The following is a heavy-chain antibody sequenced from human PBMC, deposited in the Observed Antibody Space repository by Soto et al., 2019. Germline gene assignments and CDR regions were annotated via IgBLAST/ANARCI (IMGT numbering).Heavy chain of an antibody. D-gene: IGHD2-8*01. CDR2: ISYDGSNK. V-gene: IGHV3-30-3*01. CDR3: ARDRSHVLMVPALYYSYGMDV. J-gene: IGHJ6*02. CDR1: GFPVCIYV. Sequence: HPWIYLRLYCASCGFPVCIYVLAGVRRTKGTRLERLAVISYDGSNKYYADSVKGRFTISRDNSKNTLYLQMNSLRAEDTAVYYCARDRSHVLMVPALYYSYGMDVWGQG.